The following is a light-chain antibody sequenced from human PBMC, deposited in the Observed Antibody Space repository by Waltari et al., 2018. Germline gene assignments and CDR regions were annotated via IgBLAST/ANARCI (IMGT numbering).Light chain of an antibody. CDR3: QQYNNGPPGT. Sequence: ETVMTQSPATLSVSPEERVSLSCRASQSVSSNLAWYQQKPGQPPRLLIYDSSTRATGDPARCSGSGSGTEFTLTISSLQSDDFAVYYCQQYNNGPPGTFGQGTKVEV. CDR2: DSS. V-gene: IGKV3-15*01. CDR1: QSVSSN. J-gene: IGKJ1*01.